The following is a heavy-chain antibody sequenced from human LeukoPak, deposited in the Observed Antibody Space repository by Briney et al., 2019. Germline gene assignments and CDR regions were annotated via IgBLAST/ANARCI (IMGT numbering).Heavy chain of an antibody. J-gene: IGHJ3*02. V-gene: IGHV1-46*01. CDR1: GYTFTGYY. D-gene: IGHD4-11*01. CDR2: INPSGGST. Sequence: ASVKVSCKASGYTFTGYYMHWVRQAPGQGLEWMGIINPSGGSTSYAQKFQGRVTMTRDTSTSTVYMELSSLRSEDTAVYYCAVTYSPDAFDIWGQGTMVTVSS. CDR3: AVTYSPDAFDI.